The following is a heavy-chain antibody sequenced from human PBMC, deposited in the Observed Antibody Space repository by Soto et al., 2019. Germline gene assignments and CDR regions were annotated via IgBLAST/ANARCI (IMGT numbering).Heavy chain of an antibody. J-gene: IGHJ5*02. Sequence: QVQLQESGPGLVKPSETLSLTCTVSGGSISSYYWSWIRQSPGKGLEWIGYIYDSGSTKYNPSLKSRVTISVDTSKNQFSLKLSSVTAADTAVYYCARERLEAAGGGRRWFDPWGQGTLVTVSS. CDR1: GGSISSYY. D-gene: IGHD6-13*01. V-gene: IGHV4-59*01. CDR3: ARERLEAAGGGRRWFDP. CDR2: IYDSGST.